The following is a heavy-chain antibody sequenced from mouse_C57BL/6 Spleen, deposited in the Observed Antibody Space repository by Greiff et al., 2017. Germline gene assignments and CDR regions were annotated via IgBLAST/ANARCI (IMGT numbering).Heavy chain of an antibody. D-gene: IGHD2-2*01. Sequence: QVQLQQSGAELARPGASVKLSCKASGYTFTSYGISWVKQRPGQGLEWIGEIYPRSGNTYYNEKFKGKATLTADKSSSTAYMELRILTSEDSAVYFGARSSMVTTWYFDFWGTGTTVTVSS. CDR3: ARSSMVTTWYFDF. J-gene: IGHJ1*03. V-gene: IGHV1-81*01. CDR2: IYPRSGNT. CDR1: GYTFTSYG.